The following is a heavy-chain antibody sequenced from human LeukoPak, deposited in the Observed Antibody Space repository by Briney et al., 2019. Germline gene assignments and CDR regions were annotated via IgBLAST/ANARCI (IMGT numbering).Heavy chain of an antibody. Sequence: SETLSLTCTVSGGSISSYYWSWIRQPAGKGLEWIGRIYTSGSTNYNPSLKSRVTMSVDTSKNQFSLKLSSVTAADTAVYYCARDRIVARQGAAYYFDYWGQGTLVTVSS. D-gene: IGHD6-6*01. J-gene: IGHJ4*02. V-gene: IGHV4-4*07. CDR1: GGSISSYY. CDR3: ARDRIVARQGAAYYFDY. CDR2: IYTSGST.